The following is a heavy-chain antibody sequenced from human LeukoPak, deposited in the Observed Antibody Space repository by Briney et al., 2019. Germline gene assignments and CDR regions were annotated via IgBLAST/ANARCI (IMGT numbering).Heavy chain of an antibody. V-gene: IGHV1-46*01. CDR3: AREDSRSYSFDH. J-gene: IGHJ4*02. D-gene: IGHD1-26*01. CDR1: GYTFTIYY. Sequence: ASVKVSSKASGYTFTIYYMHWVRQAPGQGNEWMGIINPSGGSTSYAQKFQGRVTMTRDMSTSTVYMELSSLRSEDTAVYYCAREDSRSYSFDHWGQGTLVTVSS. CDR2: INPSGGST.